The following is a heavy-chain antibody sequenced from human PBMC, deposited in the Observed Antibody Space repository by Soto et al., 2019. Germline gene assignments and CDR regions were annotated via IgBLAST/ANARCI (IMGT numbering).Heavy chain of an antibody. Sequence: GGSLRLSCAASGFTFSSYWMTWVRQAPRKGLEWVANMNQDGSKKYYVDSVKGRFTISRDNAKNSLYLQMNSLRAEDTAVYYCARGIYNGNSAAHDGFDIWGQGTMVTVS. CDR3: ARGIYNGNSAAHDGFDI. CDR2: MNQDGSKK. J-gene: IGHJ3*02. V-gene: IGHV3-7*01. CDR1: GFTFSSYW. D-gene: IGHD1-7*01.